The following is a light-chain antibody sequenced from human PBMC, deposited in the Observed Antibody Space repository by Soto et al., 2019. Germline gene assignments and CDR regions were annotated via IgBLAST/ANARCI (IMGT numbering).Light chain of an antibody. CDR2: EVT. V-gene: IGLV2-8*01. J-gene: IGLJ2*01. CDR3: SSYAGRYTVI. Sequence: QSALTQPPSASGSPGQSVTISCTGTSSDVGGYNYVSWFQQHPGKAPKFIIYEVTKRPSGVPDRFSGSKSGNTASLTVSGLQAEDEAIYYCSSYAGRYTVIFGGGTKVTVL. CDR1: SSDVGGYNY.